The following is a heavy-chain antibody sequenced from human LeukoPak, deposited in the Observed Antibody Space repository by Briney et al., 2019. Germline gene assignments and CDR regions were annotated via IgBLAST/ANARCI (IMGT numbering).Heavy chain of an antibody. CDR2: INTDGSST. D-gene: IGHD6-13*01. V-gene: IGHV3-74*01. CDR3: ARSEAAGPDY. CDR1: GFTFSSYW. J-gene: IGHJ4*02. Sequence: GGSLRLSCAASGFTFSSYWMHWVRQAPGKALVWVSRINTDGSSTSYADSMKGRFTISRDNAKNTLYLQMNSLRAEDTAVYYCARSEAAGPDYWGQGTLVTVSS.